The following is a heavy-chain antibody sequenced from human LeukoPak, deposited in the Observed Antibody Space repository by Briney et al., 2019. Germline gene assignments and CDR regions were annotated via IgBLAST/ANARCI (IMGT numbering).Heavy chain of an antibody. Sequence: ASVRVSCKASGYTFTSYGISWVRQAPGQGLEWMGWIRVYNGNTNYAQNLQGRVTMTTDTSTSTAYMELRSLRSDDTAVYYCARVGSRDLYGDYGSFAFDIWGQGTMVTVSS. V-gene: IGHV1-18*01. CDR2: IRVYNGNT. J-gene: IGHJ3*02. D-gene: IGHD4-17*01. CDR3: ARVGSRDLYGDYGSFAFDI. CDR1: GYTFTSYG.